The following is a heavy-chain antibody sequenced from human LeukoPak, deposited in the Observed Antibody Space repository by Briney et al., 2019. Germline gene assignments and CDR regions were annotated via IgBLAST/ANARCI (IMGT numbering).Heavy chain of an antibody. Sequence: GASVKVSCKASGYTFTGYYIHWVRQAPGQGLEWMGWINPDSGGTNYAQRFQGRVTMTRDTSISSAYMELSRLRSDDTAVYHCARERYYTSGSYYNRVDYWGQGTLVTVSS. CDR2: INPDSGGT. CDR1: GYTFTGYY. J-gene: IGHJ4*02. D-gene: IGHD3-10*01. CDR3: ARERYYTSGSYYNRVDY. V-gene: IGHV1-2*02.